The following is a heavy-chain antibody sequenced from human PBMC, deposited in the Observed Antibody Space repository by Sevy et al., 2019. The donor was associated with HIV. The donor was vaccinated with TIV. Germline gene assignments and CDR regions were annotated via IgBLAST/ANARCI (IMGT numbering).Heavy chain of an antibody. J-gene: IGHJ5*02. CDR3: ARGFLEWLLPSWFDP. Sequence: GESLRLSCAASGFTFSSYAMHWVRQAPGKGLEWVAVISYDGSNKYYADSVKGRFTISRDNSKNTLYLQMNSLRAEDTAVYYCARGFLEWLLPSWFDPWGQGTLVTVSS. CDR1: GFTFSSYA. V-gene: IGHV3-30-3*01. CDR2: ISYDGSNK. D-gene: IGHD3-3*01.